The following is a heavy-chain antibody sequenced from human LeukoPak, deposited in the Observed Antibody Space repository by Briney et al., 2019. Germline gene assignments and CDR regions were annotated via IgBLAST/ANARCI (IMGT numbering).Heavy chain of an antibody. Sequence: SETLSLTCAVYGGSFSGYYWSWIRQPPGKALEWIGNIFYSGSTYYSSSLKSRVTISLDTSRNQFSLKLNSVTAADTAVYYCAKSNGYGLIDIWGQGTMVTVSS. CDR2: IFYSGST. CDR1: GGSFSGYY. J-gene: IGHJ3*02. CDR3: AKSNGYGLIDI. V-gene: IGHV4-34*12. D-gene: IGHD3-22*01.